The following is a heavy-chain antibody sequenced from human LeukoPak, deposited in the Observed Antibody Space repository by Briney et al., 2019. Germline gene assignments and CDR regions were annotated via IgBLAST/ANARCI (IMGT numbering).Heavy chain of an antibody. CDR1: GFSISSGNYY. D-gene: IGHD3-16*02. CDR3: ARRIYDYVWAIYRPKGLVY. V-gene: IGHV4-39*07. CDR2: IYYSGTT. Sequence: PSETLSLTCTVSGFSISSGNYYWGWIRQPPGKGLEWIGSIYYSGTTYDNPSLKTRVTMSMNTSKKQFSLKLSSVTAADTAVYYCARRIYDYVWAIYRPKGLVYWGQGTLVTVSS. J-gene: IGHJ4*02.